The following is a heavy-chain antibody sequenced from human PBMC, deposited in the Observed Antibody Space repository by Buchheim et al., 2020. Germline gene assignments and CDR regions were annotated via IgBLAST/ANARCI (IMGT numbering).Heavy chain of an antibody. J-gene: IGHJ4*02. V-gene: IGHV3-23*01. Sequence: EVQLLDSGGGLVQPGGSLRLSCAASGFTFSDYGMSWVRQAPGKGLEWVSSISGSGGTTYYADSVKGRFTISRDTSKNTLYMQMNSLRAEDTAVYYCAKQYGDYVWATSVIWGQGTL. CDR3: AKQYGDYVWATSVI. CDR1: GFTFSDYG. CDR2: ISGSGGTT. D-gene: IGHD4-17*01.